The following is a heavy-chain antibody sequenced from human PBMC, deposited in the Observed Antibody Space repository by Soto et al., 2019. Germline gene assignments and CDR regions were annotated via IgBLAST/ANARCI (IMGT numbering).Heavy chain of an antibody. D-gene: IGHD3-10*01. Sequence: EVQLLESGGGLVQPGGSLRLSCAASGFTFNSYAMTWVRQATGKRLEWVSAISGGGDTTSYADSVKGRFTVSRDGSKNTLYLQMSSLRAEDTALYYCAKGRGGSGSLTPRVDFWGQGTLVTVSS. CDR1: GFTFNSYA. V-gene: IGHV3-23*01. J-gene: IGHJ4*02. CDR3: AKGRGGSGSLTPRVDF. CDR2: ISGGGDTT.